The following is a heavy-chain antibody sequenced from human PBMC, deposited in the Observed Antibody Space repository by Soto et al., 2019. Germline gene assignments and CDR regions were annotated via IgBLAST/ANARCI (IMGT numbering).Heavy chain of an antibody. J-gene: IGHJ4*02. D-gene: IGHD5-18*01. CDR3: AADMGGYIYGLGTY. CDR1: GLTFSSSA. Sequence: QMQLVQSGPEVKKPGTSVKVSCKASGLTFSSSAVHWVRQARGHRLEWIGWIDVGSANANYAQMLQERVNISKDKVQSTAYMETSHLRPEDTAVDYWAADMGGYIYGLGTYWGQGTLVTVSS. CDR2: IDVGSANA. V-gene: IGHV1-58*01.